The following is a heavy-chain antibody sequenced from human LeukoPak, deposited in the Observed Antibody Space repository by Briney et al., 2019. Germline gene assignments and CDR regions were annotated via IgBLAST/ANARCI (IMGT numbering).Heavy chain of an antibody. CDR1: GFTFSSYA. J-gene: IGHJ4*02. V-gene: IGHV3-30-3*01. Sequence: PGRSLRFSCAASGFTFSSYAMHWVRQASGKGLEWVAVISYDGSNKYYADSVKGRFTISRDNSKNTLYLQMNSLRAEDTAVYYCARDRAAAGYSYYFDYWGQGTLVTVSS. D-gene: IGHD6-13*01. CDR3: ARDRAAAGYSYYFDY. CDR2: ISYDGSNK.